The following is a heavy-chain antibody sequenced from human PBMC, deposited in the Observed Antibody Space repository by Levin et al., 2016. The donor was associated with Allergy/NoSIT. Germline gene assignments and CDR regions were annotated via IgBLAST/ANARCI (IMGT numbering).Heavy chain of an antibody. CDR2: IYSGGST. V-gene: IGHV3-66*01. Sequence: GESLKISCAASGFTFSSYAMSWVRQAPGKGLEWVSVIYSGGSTYYADSVKGRFTISRDNSKNTLYLQMNSLRAEDTAVYYCARDPRGYCSSTSCYDWGQGTLVTVSS. J-gene: IGHJ4*02. CDR3: ARDPRGYCSSTSCYD. CDR1: GFTFSSYA. D-gene: IGHD2-2*01.